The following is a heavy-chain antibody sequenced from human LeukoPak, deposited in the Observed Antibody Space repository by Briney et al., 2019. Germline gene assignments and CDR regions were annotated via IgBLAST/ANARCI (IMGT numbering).Heavy chain of an antibody. D-gene: IGHD3-16*01. CDR3: AREMGAVTAHGIDV. CDR1: GVSISSISNNNYH. V-gene: IGHV4-39*02. Sequence: SETLSLTCIVSGVSISSISNNNYHWGWIRQPPGKGLEWIGSIYYSGSTYYNPSLKSRVTISVDTSKNQFSLKLSSVTAADTALYYCAREMGAVTAHGIDVWGQGTTVTVSS. J-gene: IGHJ6*02. CDR2: IYYSGST.